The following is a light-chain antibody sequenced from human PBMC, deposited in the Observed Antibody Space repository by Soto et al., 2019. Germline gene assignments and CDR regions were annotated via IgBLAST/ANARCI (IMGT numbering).Light chain of an antibody. CDR3: ATWDDSRNGYV. Sequence: QSVLTQRPSASGTPGQRVTISASGSSSNIGSNTVSWYQQLPGTAPKLLIYDNDERPSGVPARFSGSKSGTSASLAISGLQSEDEGDYYCATWDDSRNGYVFGPGTKVTVL. J-gene: IGLJ1*01. V-gene: IGLV1-44*01. CDR1: SSNIGSNT. CDR2: DND.